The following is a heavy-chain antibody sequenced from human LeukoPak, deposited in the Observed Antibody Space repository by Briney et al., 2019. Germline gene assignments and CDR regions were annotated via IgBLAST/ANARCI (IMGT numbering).Heavy chain of an antibody. CDR2: IHYTGST. D-gene: IGHD1-7*01. CDR1: GGSVSSGSYY. V-gene: IGHV4-61*01. J-gene: IGHJ4*02. CDR3: ARRYNWNYAFDY. Sequence: SETLSLTCTVSGGSVSSGSYYWNWIRQPPGKGLEWIGYIHYTGSTNYNPSLKSRVTISVDTSKSQFSLKLSSVTAADTAVYYCARRYNWNYAFDYWGQGSLVTVSS.